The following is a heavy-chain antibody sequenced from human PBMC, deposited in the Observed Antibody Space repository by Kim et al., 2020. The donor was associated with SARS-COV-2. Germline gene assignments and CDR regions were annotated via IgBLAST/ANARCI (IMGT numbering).Heavy chain of an antibody. CDR2: ARNKANSYTT. V-gene: IGHV3-72*01. CDR3: TRGGTAQSGYYNPMDV. CDR1: GFTFSDHY. Sequence: GGSLRLSCAASGFTFSDHYMDWVRQAPGQGLEWVGRARNKANSYTTEFAASVKGRFAISRDDSKNSLYLHLNSLKTEDTAVYFCTRGGTAQSGYYNPMDVWGQGTTV. J-gene: IGHJ6*02. D-gene: IGHD5-18*01.